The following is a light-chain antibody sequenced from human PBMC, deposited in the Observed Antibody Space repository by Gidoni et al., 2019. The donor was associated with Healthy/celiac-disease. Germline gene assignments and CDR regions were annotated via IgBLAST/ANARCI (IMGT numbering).Light chain of an antibody. CDR1: QDISNY. CDR3: QQYDNLLGA. J-gene: IGKJ4*01. V-gene: IGKV1-33*01. CDR2: YAS. Sequence: DIEMTQSPSSLAASVGDRVTITCQASQDISNYLNWYQQKPGKAPKLLIYYASNLETGVPSRFSGSGSGTDFTFTISSLQPEDIATYYCQQYDNLLGAFGGGTKVEIK.